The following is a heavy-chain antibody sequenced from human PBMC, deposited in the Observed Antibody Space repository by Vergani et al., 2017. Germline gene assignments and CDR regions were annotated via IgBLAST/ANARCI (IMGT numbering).Heavy chain of an antibody. V-gene: IGHV3-23*04. CDR3: ARLSYDTTPYLQGGYDC. CDR2: ISARYPST. D-gene: IGHD3-22*01. Sequence: VQLVESGGGVVQPGRSLRLSCTPSSFKLGDYGMHWVRQAPGKGLEWASAISARYPSTDYADYVKGRFTISRDNSKNMLYLQMNSLRAEDTAVYYCARLSYDTTPYLQGGYDCWGQGTLVSVSS. CDR1: SFKLGDYG. J-gene: IGHJ4*02.